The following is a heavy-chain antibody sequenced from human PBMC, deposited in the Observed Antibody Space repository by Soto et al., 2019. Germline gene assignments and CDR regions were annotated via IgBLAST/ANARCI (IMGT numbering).Heavy chain of an antibody. Sequence: AGTLCLTCAVSGGSISSYYWSWIRQPPGKGLEWIGYIYYSGSTNYNPSLKSRVTISVDTSKNQFSLKLSSVTAADTAVYYCARAPRGNYGYPSYFDYWGQGTLVTVSS. J-gene: IGHJ4*02. CDR3: ARAPRGNYGYPSYFDY. CDR1: GGSISSYY. D-gene: IGHD3-10*01. CDR2: IYYSGST. V-gene: IGHV4-59*01.